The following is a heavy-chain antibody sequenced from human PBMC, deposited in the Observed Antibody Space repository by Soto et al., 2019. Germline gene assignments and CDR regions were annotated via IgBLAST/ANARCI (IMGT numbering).Heavy chain of an antibody. J-gene: IGHJ4*02. CDR2: IYYSGST. Sequence: PSETLSLTCTVSGGSISSYYWSWIRQPPGKGLEWIGYIYYSGSTNYNPSLKSRVTISVDTSKNKFSLKLSSVTAADTAVYYCARAAVVPYYFDYWGQGTLVTVSS. CDR1: GGSISSYY. D-gene: IGHD6-19*01. V-gene: IGHV4-59*01. CDR3: ARAAVVPYYFDY.